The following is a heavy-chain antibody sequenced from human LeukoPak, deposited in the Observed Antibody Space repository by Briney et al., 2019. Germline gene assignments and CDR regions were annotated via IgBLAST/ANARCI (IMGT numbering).Heavy chain of an antibody. V-gene: IGHV1-18*01. Sequence: GASVKVSCKASGYTFTNYGIIWVRQVPGQGLEWMGWISAYNANTNYPQKVQGRVTLTTDTSTSTAYMELRSLTSDDTAVYYCARSHSGSLRAPFDYWGQGTLVTVSS. CDR3: ARSHSGSLRAPFDY. D-gene: IGHD3-22*01. J-gene: IGHJ4*02. CDR2: ISAYNANT. CDR1: GYTFTNYG.